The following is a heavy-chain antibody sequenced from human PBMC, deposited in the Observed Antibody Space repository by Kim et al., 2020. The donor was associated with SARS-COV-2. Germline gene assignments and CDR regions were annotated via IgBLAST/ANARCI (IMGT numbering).Heavy chain of an antibody. CDR3: ARDHSHIYSSSWYRVDYYYYYGMDV. D-gene: IGHD6-13*01. Sequence: GGSLRLSCAASGFTFSSYAMHWVRQAPGKGLEWVAVISYDGSNKYYADSVKGRFTISRDNSKNTLYLQMNSLRAEDTAVYYCARDHSHIYSSSWYRVDYYYYYGMDVWGQGTTVTVSS. CDR1: GFTFSSYA. CDR2: ISYDGSNK. J-gene: IGHJ6*02. V-gene: IGHV3-30*04.